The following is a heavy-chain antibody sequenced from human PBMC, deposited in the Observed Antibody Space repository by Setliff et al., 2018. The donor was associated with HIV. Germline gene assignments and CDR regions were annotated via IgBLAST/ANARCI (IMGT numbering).Heavy chain of an antibody. V-gene: IGHV1-69*05. CDR3: ASGSGYCKNGNCYIGVHKNPDKYYFDY. CDR1: GHTFTDYS. J-gene: IGHJ4*02. Sequence: GASVKVSCKVSGHTFTDYSIHWVQQAPGHGLEWMGGIIPLYGTSKYAQKFQGRVAITTGELMTTAYMELTSLRSEDTAVYYCASGSGYCKNGNCYIGVHKNPDKYYFDYWGQGTLVTVSS. D-gene: IGHD2-8*01. CDR2: IIPLYGTS.